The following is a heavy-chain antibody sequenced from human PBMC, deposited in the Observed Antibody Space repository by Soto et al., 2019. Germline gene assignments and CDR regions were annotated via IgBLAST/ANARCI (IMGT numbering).Heavy chain of an antibody. Sequence: PSETLSLTCTVSGGSISSSSYYWGWIRQPPGKGLEWIGSIYYSGSTYYNPSLKSRVTISVDTSKNQFSLKLSSVTAADTAVYYCARHRVSYDILTGYHLEAGYGMDVWGQGTTVTVSS. CDR1: GGSISSSSYY. CDR3: ARHRVSYDILTGYHLEAGYGMDV. J-gene: IGHJ6*02. D-gene: IGHD3-9*01. CDR2: IYYSGST. V-gene: IGHV4-39*01.